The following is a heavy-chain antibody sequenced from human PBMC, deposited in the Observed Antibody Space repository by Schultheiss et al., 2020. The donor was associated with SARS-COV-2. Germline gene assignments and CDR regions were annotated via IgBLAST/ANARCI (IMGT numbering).Heavy chain of an antibody. V-gene: IGHV5-51*01. Sequence: ESLKISCKGSGYSFTSYWIGWVRQMPGKGLEWMGIIYPGDSDTRYSPSFQGQVTISADKSISTAYLQWSSLKASDTAMYYCARHKVGYCSSTSCLSTWFDPWGQGTLVTVSS. D-gene: IGHD2-2*01. CDR2: IYPGDSDT. J-gene: IGHJ5*02. CDR1: GYSFTSYW. CDR3: ARHKVGYCSSTSCLSTWFDP.